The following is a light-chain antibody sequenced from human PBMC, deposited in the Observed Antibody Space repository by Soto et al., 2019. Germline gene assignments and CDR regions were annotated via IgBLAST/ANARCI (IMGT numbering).Light chain of an antibody. Sequence: IVLTQSPATLSFSPGEEATLSCRASQSIAIYLAWYQQKSGQSPRLLIYDTSNRAPGIPDRFSGSASGTDFTLTISNLEPEAFAVYYCQQRATWPWTFGQGTALEIK. CDR2: DTS. CDR3: QQRATWPWT. V-gene: IGKV3-11*01. CDR1: QSIAIY. J-gene: IGKJ1*01.